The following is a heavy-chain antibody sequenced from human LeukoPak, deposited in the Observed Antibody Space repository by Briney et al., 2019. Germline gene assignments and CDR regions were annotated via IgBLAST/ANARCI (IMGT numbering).Heavy chain of an antibody. Sequence: GGSLRLSCAASGFPLRTYVMTWVRQAAGKGLGWVSTISGSGGSTYYADSVKGRFTISRDNSKNTLYLEMNSLRVDDTATYFCMRSDYGGLVDPWGQGTLVTVSS. CDR1: GFPLRTYV. J-gene: IGHJ5*02. CDR2: ISGSGGST. V-gene: IGHV3-23*01. D-gene: IGHD4-17*01. CDR3: MRSDYGGLVDP.